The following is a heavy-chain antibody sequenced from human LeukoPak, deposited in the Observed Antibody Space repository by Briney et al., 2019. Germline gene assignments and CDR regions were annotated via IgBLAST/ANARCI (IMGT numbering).Heavy chain of an antibody. J-gene: IGHJ4*02. Sequence: GGSLRLSCAATGFTFSSYRMHWVRQAPGKGLVWVSRINSDGSSTSYADAVKGRFTISRDNAKNTLYLQMNSLRAEDTAVYYCARGGLTGTTIPYFDYWGRGTLVSVSS. CDR2: INSDGSST. CDR1: GFTFSSYR. D-gene: IGHD1-7*01. CDR3: ARGGLTGTTIPYFDY. V-gene: IGHV3-74*01.